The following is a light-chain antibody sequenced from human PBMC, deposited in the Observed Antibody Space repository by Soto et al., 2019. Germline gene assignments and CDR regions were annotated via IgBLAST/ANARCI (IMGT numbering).Light chain of an antibody. CDR2: DAS. J-gene: IGKJ3*01. CDR3: QQYGGSLT. V-gene: IGKV3D-20*01. CDR1: QSISSY. Sequence: EIVLTQSPATLSLSPGERATLSCGASQSISSYLAWYQQKPGLAPRLLIYDASSRATGIPDRFSGSGSGTDFTLTISRLEPEDFAVYYCQQYGGSLTFGRGTQVDIK.